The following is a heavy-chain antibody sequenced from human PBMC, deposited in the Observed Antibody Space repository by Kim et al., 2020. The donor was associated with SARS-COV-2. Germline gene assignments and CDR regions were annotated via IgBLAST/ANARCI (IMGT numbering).Heavy chain of an antibody. CDR3: AKEGLLWFGDGSMDV. Sequence: GGSLRLSCAASGFTFSSYAMSWVRQAPGKGLEWVAAISGSGGSTYYADSVKGRFTIFRDNSKNTLYLQMNSLRAEDKAVYYWAKEGLLWFGDGSMDVWGQGTTVTVSS. CDR1: GFTFSSYA. J-gene: IGHJ6*02. CDR2: ISGSGGST. V-gene: IGHV3-23*01. D-gene: IGHD3-10*01.